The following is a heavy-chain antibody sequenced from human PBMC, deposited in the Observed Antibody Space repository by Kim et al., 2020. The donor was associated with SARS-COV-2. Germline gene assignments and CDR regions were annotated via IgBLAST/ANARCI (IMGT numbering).Heavy chain of an antibody. Sequence: SETLSLTCAVYGGSFSGYYWSWIRQPPGKGLEWIGEINHSGSTNYNPSLKSRVTISVDTSKNQFSLKLSSVTAADTAVYYCARACGPIYCSGGSCYSSVRGTYRKYNWFDPWGQGTLVTVSS. V-gene: IGHV4-34*01. CDR3: ARACGPIYCSGGSCYSSVRGTYRKYNWFDP. CDR2: INHSGST. J-gene: IGHJ5*02. D-gene: IGHD2-15*01. CDR1: GGSFSGYY.